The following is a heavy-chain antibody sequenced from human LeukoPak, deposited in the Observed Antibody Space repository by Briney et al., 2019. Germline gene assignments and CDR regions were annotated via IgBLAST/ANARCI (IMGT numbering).Heavy chain of an antibody. V-gene: IGHV3-21*01. CDR3: AREDTAMAHDTFDI. D-gene: IGHD5-18*01. J-gene: IGHJ3*02. Sequence: PGGSLRLSCSASGFTFSTYNMNWVRPAPGKGVEGGASIISSSSYIYYADSVKGRFTISRDNAKNSLYLQMNSLRAEDTAVYYCAREDTAMAHDTFDIWGQGTLVTVSS. CDR1: GFTFSTYN. CDR2: IISSSSYI.